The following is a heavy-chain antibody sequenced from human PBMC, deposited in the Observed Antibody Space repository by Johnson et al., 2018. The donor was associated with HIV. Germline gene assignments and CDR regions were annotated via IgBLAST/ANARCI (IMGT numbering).Heavy chain of an antibody. J-gene: IGHJ3*02. CDR3: AREGYDSNGYSDAFDI. V-gene: IGHV3-7*01. Sequence: VQLVESGGGLVQAGGSLRLSCAASGFPFSTFWMSWVRQAPGMGLEWVVNIKKVGREKYYADSVKGRFTISRANSKNTLYLQMNSLRAADTAVYYCAREGYDSNGYSDAFDIWGQGTMVTVCS. CDR1: GFPFSTFW. D-gene: IGHD3-22*01. CDR2: IKKVGREK.